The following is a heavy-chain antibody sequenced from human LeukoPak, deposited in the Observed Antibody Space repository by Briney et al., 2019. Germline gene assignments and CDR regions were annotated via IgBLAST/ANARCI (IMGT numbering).Heavy chain of an antibody. V-gene: IGHV3-13*01. Sequence: GGSLTLSCAASGFTFSSYDMHWVRQAAGKGLEWVSGIGTGGDTYYSGSVKGRFTISRENAKNSLYLQMNSLRAGDTAVYYCARGRYDCTSTSCYPYYFDYWGQGTLVTVSS. CDR3: ARGRYDCTSTSCYPYYFDY. D-gene: IGHD2-2*01. CDR2: IGTGGDT. J-gene: IGHJ4*02. CDR1: GFTFSSYD.